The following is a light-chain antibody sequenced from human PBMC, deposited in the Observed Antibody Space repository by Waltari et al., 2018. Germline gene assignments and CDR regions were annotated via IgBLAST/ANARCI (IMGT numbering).Light chain of an antibody. J-gene: IGLJ1*01. Sequence: QSVLTQPPSVSGAPGQRVTISCTGSSSNIGAGYDVHWYQQFPGTVPKLLIYGNNKRPAGVADRFSGSKSGTSASLAITGLQAEDEADYYCQSYDSSLRGSYVFGTGTQVTVL. CDR2: GNN. CDR3: QSYDSSLRGSYV. CDR1: SSNIGAGYD. V-gene: IGLV1-40*01.